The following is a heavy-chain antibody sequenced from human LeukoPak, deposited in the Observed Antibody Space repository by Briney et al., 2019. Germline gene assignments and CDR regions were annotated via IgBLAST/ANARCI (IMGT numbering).Heavy chain of an antibody. Sequence: SGTLSLTCAVSGGSISSSNWWSWVRQPPGKGLEWIGSIYYSGSTYYNPSLKSRVTISVDTSKNQFSLKLSSVTAADTAVYYCARESAVAPRGWFDPWGQGTLVTVSS. V-gene: IGHV4-4*02. D-gene: IGHD6-19*01. CDR2: IYYSGST. J-gene: IGHJ5*02. CDR3: ARESAVAPRGWFDP. CDR1: GGSISSSNW.